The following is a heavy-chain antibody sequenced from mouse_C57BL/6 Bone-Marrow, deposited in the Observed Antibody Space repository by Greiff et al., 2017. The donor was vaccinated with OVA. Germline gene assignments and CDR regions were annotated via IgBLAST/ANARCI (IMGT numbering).Heavy chain of an antibody. J-gene: IGHJ4*01. CDR2: IYPGGGYT. CDR1: GYTFTNYW. CDR3: ARGAITTVVAPYYAMDY. Sequence: VKLQQSGAELVRPGTSVKMSCKASGYTFTNYWIGWAKQRPGHGLEWIGDIYPGGGYTNYNEKFKGKATLTADKSSSTAYMQFSSLTSEDSAIYYCARGAITTVVAPYYAMDYWGQGTSVTVSS. V-gene: IGHV1-63*01. D-gene: IGHD1-1*01.